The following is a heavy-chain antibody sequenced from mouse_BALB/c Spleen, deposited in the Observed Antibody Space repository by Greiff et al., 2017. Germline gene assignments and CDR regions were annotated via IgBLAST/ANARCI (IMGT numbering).Heavy chain of an antibody. CDR1: GFTFSDYY. J-gene: IGHJ1*01. D-gene: IGHD1-1*01. CDR3: ARHGAKGYFDV. CDR2: ISDGGSYT. V-gene: IGHV5-4*02. Sequence: EVQRVESGGGLVKPGGSLKLSCAASGFTFSDYYMYWVRQTPEKRLEWVATISDGGSYTYYPDSVKGRFTISRDNAKNTLYLQMSSLRSEDTAMYYCARHGAKGYFDVWGAGTTVTVSS.